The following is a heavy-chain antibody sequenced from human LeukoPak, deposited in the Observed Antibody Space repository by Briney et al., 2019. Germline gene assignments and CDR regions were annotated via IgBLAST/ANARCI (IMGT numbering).Heavy chain of an antibody. J-gene: IGHJ6*02. CDR2: IYYTGAT. Sequence: AETLTLTCTVSGVSISGYFWSCLRQPPGQGLEFLGYIYYTGATLYNPSLKRRVTMLVDTSKNQFALKLSSVTAADTAVYYCARHDPVGYYQHGMDVWGQGTTVTVSS. D-gene: IGHD2-15*01. CDR3: ARHDPVGYYQHGMDV. V-gene: IGHV4-59*08. CDR1: GVSISGYF.